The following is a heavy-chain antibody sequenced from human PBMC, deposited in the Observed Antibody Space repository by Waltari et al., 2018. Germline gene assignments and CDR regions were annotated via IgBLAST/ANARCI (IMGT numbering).Heavy chain of an antibody. V-gene: IGHV3-30*02. J-gene: IGHJ6*03. CDR1: GFSFSSYG. Sequence: QVQLVESGGGVVQPGGSLRLSCAASGFSFSSYGMYWVRQAPGKGLEWVAFIRYDGSNKYYADSVKGRFTISRDNSKNTLYLQMNSLRVEDTAVYYCAKESPHMDVWGKWTTVTISS. CDR3: AKESPHMDV. CDR2: IRYDGSNK.